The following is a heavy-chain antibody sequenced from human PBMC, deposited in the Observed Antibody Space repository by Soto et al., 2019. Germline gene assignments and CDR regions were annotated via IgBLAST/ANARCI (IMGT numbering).Heavy chain of an antibody. Sequence: QVQLVQSGAEVKKPGASVKVSCKASGYTFTSYYMHWVRQAPGQGLEWMGIINPSGGSTSRAQKFEGRVTMTRDKSTSTVYMELSSLTSEDTAVYFCARDFVLVPSALYYFDYWGQGTLVTVSS. CDR3: ARDFVLVPSALYYFDY. J-gene: IGHJ4*02. CDR1: GYTFTSYY. CDR2: INPSGGST. V-gene: IGHV1-46*03. D-gene: IGHD2-2*01.